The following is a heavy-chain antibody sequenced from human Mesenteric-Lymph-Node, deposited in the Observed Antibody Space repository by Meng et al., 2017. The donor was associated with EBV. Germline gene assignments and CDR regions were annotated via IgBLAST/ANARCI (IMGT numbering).Heavy chain of an antibody. CDR2: IYHRGNN. CDR1: GGSISTTNW. D-gene: IGHD3-9*01. CDR3: ARAGGLTGFPHGAFDL. Sequence: PSRPLSLLCGVSGGSISTTNWGSWVRQSPGKGLEWIGEIYHRGNNNYNLSLMSRAAISADTSKNQFSLKLNSVTAADTAVYYCARAGGLTGFPHGAFDLWSPGTLVTVSS. J-gene: IGHJ4*02. V-gene: IGHV4-4*02.